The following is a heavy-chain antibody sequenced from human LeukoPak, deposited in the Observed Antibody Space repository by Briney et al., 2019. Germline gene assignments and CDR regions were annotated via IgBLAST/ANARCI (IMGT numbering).Heavy chain of an antibody. J-gene: IGHJ4*02. V-gene: IGHV3-73*01. CDR1: GFTFSGSA. CDR3: TREVYSSGWSRDY. CDR2: IRSKANSYAT. D-gene: IGHD6-19*01. Sequence: GGPLRLSCAASGFTFSGSAMHWVRQASGKGLEWVGRIRSKANSYATAYAASVKGRFTISRDDSKNTAYLQMNSLKTEDTAVYYCTREVYSSGWSRDYWGQGTLVTVSS.